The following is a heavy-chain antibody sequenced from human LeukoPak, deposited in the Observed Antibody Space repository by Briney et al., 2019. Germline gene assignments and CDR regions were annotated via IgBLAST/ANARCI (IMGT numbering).Heavy chain of an antibody. V-gene: IGHV4-39*07. CDR3: ARRAHRSSWYGPTPGWFDP. J-gene: IGHJ5*02. D-gene: IGHD6-13*01. CDR2: IYYSGST. CDR1: GGSISSSSYY. Sequence: SETLSLTCTVSGGSISSSSYYWGWIRQPPGKGLEWIGSIYYSGSTYYNPSLKSRVTISVDTSKNQFSLKLSSVTAEDTAVYYCARRAHRSSWYGPTPGWFDPWGEGTLVTVSS.